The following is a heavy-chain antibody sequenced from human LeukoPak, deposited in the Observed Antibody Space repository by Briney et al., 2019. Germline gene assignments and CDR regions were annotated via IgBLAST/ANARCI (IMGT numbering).Heavy chain of an antibody. CDR3: AKSAPSSGYSNLDY. CDR2: IYRGGTT. D-gene: IGHD3-22*01. Sequence: TGGSLRLSCAASGFTVSSSYMSWVRQAPGKGLEWVSVIYRGGTTYYADSVKGRFTISRDNSKNTLYLQMNSLRAEDTAVYYCAKSAPSSGYSNLDYWGQGTLVTVSS. J-gene: IGHJ4*02. CDR1: GFTVSSSY. V-gene: IGHV3-53*01.